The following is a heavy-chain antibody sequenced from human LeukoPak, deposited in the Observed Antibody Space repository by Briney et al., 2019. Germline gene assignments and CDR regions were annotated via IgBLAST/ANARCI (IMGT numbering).Heavy chain of an antibody. J-gene: IGHJ5*02. CDR1: GGSISSYY. Sequence: SETLSLTCTVSGGSISSYYWSWIRQPAGKGLEWIGRIYTSGSTNYNPSLKSRVTMSVDTSKSQFSLNLMSVTAADTAVYYCTRDTGTTGEVKFDPWGQGTLVTVSS. V-gene: IGHV4-4*07. CDR3: TRDTGTTGEVKFDP. D-gene: IGHD4-17*01. CDR2: IYTSGST.